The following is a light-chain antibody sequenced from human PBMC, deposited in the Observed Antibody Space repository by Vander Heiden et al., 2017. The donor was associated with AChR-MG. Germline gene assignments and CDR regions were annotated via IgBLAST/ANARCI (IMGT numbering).Light chain of an antibody. CDR2: NAA. J-gene: IGKJ2*02. CDR1: QDISSY. Sequence: DLQMTQSPSSLSASVGDRVTIPCQASQDISSYVNWEQQKPGKVPKLLIYNAANLQTGVRARYSGSGSGTDFVLNIRSLQPDDSATYYCQQYAKLPGTFGQGTKRE. CDR3: QQYAKLPGT. V-gene: IGKV1-33*01.